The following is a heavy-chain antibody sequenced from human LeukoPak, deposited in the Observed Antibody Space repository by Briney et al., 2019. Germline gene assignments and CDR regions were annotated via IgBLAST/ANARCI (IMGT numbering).Heavy chain of an antibody. J-gene: IGHJ4*02. V-gene: IGHV3-30*02. CDR1: GFTFSSYG. CDR2: IRYDGSNK. D-gene: IGHD5-18*01. CDR3: AKDQDTAIVFDY. Sequence: GGSLRLSCAASGFTFSSYGMHWVRQAPGKGLEWVAFIRYDGSNKYYADSVKGRFTISRDNSKNTPYLQMNSLRAEDTAVYYCAKDQDTAIVFDYWGQGTLVTVSS.